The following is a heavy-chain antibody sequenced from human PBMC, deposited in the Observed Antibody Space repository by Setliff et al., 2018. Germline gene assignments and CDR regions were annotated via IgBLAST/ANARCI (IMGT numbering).Heavy chain of an antibody. V-gene: IGHV4-61*09. J-gene: IGHJ6*03. CDR1: GASISSGTYY. CDR3: ARMSGFQYMDV. D-gene: IGHD3-3*01. Sequence: PSETLSLTCTVSGASISSGTYYWAWIRQPAGKGLEWIGQIYTSWSTNYNPSLKSRVTISLDTSNNQFSLSLSSVTAEDTAVYYCARMSGFQYMDVWGKGTTVTV. CDR2: IYTSWST.